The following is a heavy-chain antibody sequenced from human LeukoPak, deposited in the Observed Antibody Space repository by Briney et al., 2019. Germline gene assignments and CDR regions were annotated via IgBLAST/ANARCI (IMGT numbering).Heavy chain of an antibody. CDR3: AITIGYCSSTSCPDNWFDL. CDR2: IYYSGST. Sequence: SETLSLTCTVSGRSISSSSYYWGWIRQPPGKGLEWIESIYYSGSTYYNPSLKRRVTISVDTSKNQYSLKLSSVTAADTAVYYCAITIGYCSSTSCPDNWFDLWGQGTLVTVSS. CDR1: GRSISSSSYY. J-gene: IGHJ5*02. D-gene: IGHD2-2*01. V-gene: IGHV4-39*07.